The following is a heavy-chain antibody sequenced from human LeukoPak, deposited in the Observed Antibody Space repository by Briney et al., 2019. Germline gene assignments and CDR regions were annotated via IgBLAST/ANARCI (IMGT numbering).Heavy chain of an antibody. CDR1: GYTFTSYY. J-gene: IGHJ2*01. V-gene: IGHV1-46*01. Sequence: ASVKVSCKASGYTFTSYYMHWVRQAPGQGLEWMGIINPSGGSTSYAQKFQGRVTMTRDMSTSTAYMELRSLRSDDTAVYYCARDWALYYYDSSGSNWYFDLWGRGTLVTVSS. D-gene: IGHD3-22*01. CDR2: INPSGGST. CDR3: ARDWALYYYDSSGSNWYFDL.